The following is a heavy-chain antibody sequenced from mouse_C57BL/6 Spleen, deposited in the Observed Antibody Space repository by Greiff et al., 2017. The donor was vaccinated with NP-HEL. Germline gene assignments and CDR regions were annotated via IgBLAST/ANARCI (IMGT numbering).Heavy chain of an antibody. V-gene: IGHV10-1*01. CDR1: GFSFNTYA. Sequence: EVKVVESGGGLVQPKGSLKLSCAASGFSFNTYAMNWVRQAPGKGLEWVARIRSKSNNYATYYADSVKDRFTISSDDSESMLYLQMNNLKTEDTAMYYCVRQYYYGSSYGYCDVWGTGTTVTVSS. CDR3: VRQYYYGSSYGYCDV. D-gene: IGHD1-1*01. J-gene: IGHJ1*03. CDR2: IRSKSNNYAT.